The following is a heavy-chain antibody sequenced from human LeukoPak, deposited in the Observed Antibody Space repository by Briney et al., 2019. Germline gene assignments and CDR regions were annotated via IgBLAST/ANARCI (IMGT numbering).Heavy chain of an antibody. J-gene: IGHJ4*02. CDR3: AKDPPYDILAGVVDY. CDR1: GFTFSIYA. D-gene: IGHD3-9*01. Sequence: GGSLRLSCAASGFTFSIYAMSWARQAPGKGLEWVSAISGSGGSTYYADSVKGRFTISRDNSKNTLYLQMNSLRAEDTAVYYCAKDPPYDILAGVVDYWGQGTLVTVSS. CDR2: ISGSGGST. V-gene: IGHV3-23*01.